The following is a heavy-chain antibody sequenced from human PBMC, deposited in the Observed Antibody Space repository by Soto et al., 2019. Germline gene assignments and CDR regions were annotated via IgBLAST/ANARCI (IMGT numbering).Heavy chain of an antibody. Sequence: SETLSLTCTVSGGSISSYYWSWIRQPPGKGLEWIGYIYYSGSTNYNLSLKSRVTISVDTSKNQFSLKLSSVTAADTAVYYCASTKDLPAATGWFDYWGQGTLVTAP. CDR2: IYYSGST. J-gene: IGHJ4*02. CDR1: GGSISSYY. D-gene: IGHD2-2*01. V-gene: IGHV4-59*01. CDR3: ASTKDLPAATGWFDY.